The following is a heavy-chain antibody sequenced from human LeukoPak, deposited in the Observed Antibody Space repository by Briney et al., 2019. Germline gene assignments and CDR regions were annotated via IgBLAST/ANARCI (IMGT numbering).Heavy chain of an antibody. D-gene: IGHD2-15*01. V-gene: IGHV4-59*08. CDR2: INYSGST. Sequence: SETLSLTCTVSGGSISSYYWSWIRQPPGKGLEWIGYINYSGSTNYNPSLKSRVTISVDTSKNQFSLKLSSVTAADTAVYYCARHDPFLGYCSGGSCYSTPFDYWGQGTLVTVSS. J-gene: IGHJ4*02. CDR3: ARHDPFLGYCSGGSCYSTPFDY. CDR1: GGSISSYY.